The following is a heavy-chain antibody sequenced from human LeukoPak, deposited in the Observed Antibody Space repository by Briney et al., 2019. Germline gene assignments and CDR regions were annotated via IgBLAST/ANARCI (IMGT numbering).Heavy chain of an antibody. CDR1: GLTLSGYW. CDR2: INSDASST. CDR3: ARARGNTYGYSEY. J-gene: IGHJ4*02. V-gene: IGHV3-74*01. D-gene: IGHD5-18*01. Sequence: PGGSLRLSCAASGLTLSGYWMHWVRQAPGKGLVWVSRINSDASSTSYADSVKGRFTISRDNAKSTLYLQMNSLRVEDTAVYYCARARGNTYGYSEYWGQGTLVTVSS.